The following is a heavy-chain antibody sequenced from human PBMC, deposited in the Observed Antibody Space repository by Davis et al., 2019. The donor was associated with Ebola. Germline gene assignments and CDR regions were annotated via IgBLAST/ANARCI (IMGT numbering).Heavy chain of an antibody. J-gene: IGHJ6*02. V-gene: IGHV1-3*01. CDR3: ARDPDRDYDFWSGSMDV. D-gene: IGHD3-3*01. CDR1: GYSFTSYA. CDR2: INAGNGNT. Sequence: AASVKVSCKASGYSFTSYAMHWVRQAPGQRLEWMGWINAGNGNTKYSQNFQGRVTITRDTSANTAYMELSSLISEDTAEYYCARDPDRDYDFWSGSMDVWGQGTTVTVSS.